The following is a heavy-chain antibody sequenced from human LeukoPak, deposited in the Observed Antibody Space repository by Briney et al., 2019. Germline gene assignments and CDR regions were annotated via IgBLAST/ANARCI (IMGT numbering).Heavy chain of an antibody. V-gene: IGHV4-34*01. Sequence: LETLSLTCAVYGGSFSGYYWSWIRQPPGKGLEWIGEINHSGSTNYNPSLKSRVTISVDTSKNQFSLKLSSVTAADTAVYYCARETRRITMIVVVITTGHDAFDIWGQGTMVTVSS. CDR2: INHSGST. CDR3: ARETRRITMIVVVITTGHDAFDI. J-gene: IGHJ3*02. CDR1: GGSFSGYY. D-gene: IGHD3-22*01.